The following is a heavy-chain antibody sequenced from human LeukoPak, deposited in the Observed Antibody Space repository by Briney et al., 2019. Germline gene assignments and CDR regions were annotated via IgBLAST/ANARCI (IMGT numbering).Heavy chain of an antibody. CDR2: INPNSGDT. CDR3: ARGPTTGTRAYYGMDV. J-gene: IGHJ6*02. D-gene: IGHD4-17*01. Sequence: GASVKVSCKASGYTFTGYYMHWVRQAPGQGLEWMGWINPNSGDTNYAQKFQGRVTMTRDTSISTAYMELSRLRSDDTAVYYCARGPTTGTRAYYGMDVWGQGTTVTVSS. CDR1: GYTFTGYY. V-gene: IGHV1-2*02.